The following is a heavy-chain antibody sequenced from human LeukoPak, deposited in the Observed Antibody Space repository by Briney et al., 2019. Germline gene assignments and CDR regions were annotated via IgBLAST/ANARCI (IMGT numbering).Heavy chain of an antibody. Sequence: PSETLSLTCTVSGGSISSSYMSWVRQAPGKGLEWVSLIYSGGSTYYADSVKGRFTISRDNSKNTLYLQMNSLRPEDTAVYYCAKGYNYAYEYWGQGTLVTVSS. CDR2: IYSGGST. D-gene: IGHD5-18*01. J-gene: IGHJ4*02. CDR1: GGSISSSY. CDR3: AKGYNYAYEY. V-gene: IGHV3-53*01.